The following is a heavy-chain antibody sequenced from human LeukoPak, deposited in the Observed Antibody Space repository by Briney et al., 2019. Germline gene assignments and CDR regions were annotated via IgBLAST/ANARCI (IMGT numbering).Heavy chain of an antibody. J-gene: IGHJ6*02. CDR3: AKVGPTIAAAGTFDYYGMDV. D-gene: IGHD6-13*01. Sequence: GGSLRLSCAASGFTFSSYAMSWVRQAPGKGLEWVSAISGSGGSTYYADSVKGRFTISRDNSKNTLYLQMNSLGAEDTAVYYCAKVGPTIAAAGTFDYYGMDVWGQGTTVTVSS. CDR2: ISGSGGST. V-gene: IGHV3-23*01. CDR1: GFTFSSYA.